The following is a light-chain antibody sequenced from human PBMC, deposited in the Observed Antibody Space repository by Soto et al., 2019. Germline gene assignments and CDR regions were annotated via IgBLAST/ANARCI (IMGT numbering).Light chain of an antibody. CDR1: QSVSSN. J-gene: IGKJ1*01. Sequence: EIVMTQSPATLSVSPWERATLSCRASQSVSSNLAWYQQKPGQPPRLLIYDASTRATATPERFSGSGSGTEFTLTISSLQPDDFGTYYCQQYKSYETFGQGTKVDIK. CDR3: QQYKSYET. CDR2: DAS. V-gene: IGKV3D-15*01.